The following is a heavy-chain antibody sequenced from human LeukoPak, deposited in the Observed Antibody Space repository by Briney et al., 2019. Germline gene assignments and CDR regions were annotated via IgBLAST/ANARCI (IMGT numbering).Heavy chain of an antibody. J-gene: IGHJ4*02. CDR1: GFTFSSYA. CDR2: ISGGGGST. CDR3: APTDFYDSSGYNY. Sequence: GGSLRLSCAASGFTFSSYAMSWVRQAPGKGLEWVPAISGGGGSTYYADSVKGRFTISRDNSKNTLYLQMNSLRAEDTAVYYCAPTDFYDSSGYNYWGQGTLVTVSS. D-gene: IGHD3-22*01. V-gene: IGHV3-23*01.